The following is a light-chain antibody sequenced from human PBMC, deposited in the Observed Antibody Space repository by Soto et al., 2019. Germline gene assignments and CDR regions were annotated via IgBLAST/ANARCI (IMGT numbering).Light chain of an antibody. CDR2: DTN. J-gene: IGLJ1*01. CDR3: VLIYPGVGEV. Sequence: QAVVTQEPSLTVSPGGTVTLTCGSSTGAVTSGHYPHWFQQKSGQAPRTLIYDTNNRHSWTPARFSGSLLGGKGALTLSDAQPEDEADYYCVLIYPGVGEVFGTGTKVTVL. V-gene: IGLV7-46*01. CDR1: TGAVTSGHY.